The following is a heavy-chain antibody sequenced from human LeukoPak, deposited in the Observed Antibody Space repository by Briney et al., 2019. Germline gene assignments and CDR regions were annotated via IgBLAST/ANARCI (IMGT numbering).Heavy chain of an antibody. Sequence: PGGPLRLSCAASAFIFNKYAMHWVRQTPGEGLDWVAAIWNDGSDENYADSVKGRFTISSDNSKNTLYLQMNSLRAEDTAVYYCAFEIGRRQGAFDIWGQGTMIIVSS. CDR3: AFEIGRRQGAFDI. J-gene: IGHJ3*02. D-gene: IGHD1-26*01. V-gene: IGHV3-33*01. CDR1: AFIFNKYA. CDR2: IWNDGSDE.